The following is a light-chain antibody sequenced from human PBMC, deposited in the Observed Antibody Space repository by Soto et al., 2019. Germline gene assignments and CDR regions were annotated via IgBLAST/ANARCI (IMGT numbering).Light chain of an antibody. CDR1: QYIGSY. J-gene: IGKJ4*01. V-gene: IGKV1-39*01. CDR2: GAY. CDR3: QQSYSTPLT. Sequence: DIQLTQSPSSLSASIGERVTIXCLASQYIGSYLNWYHHKPGKAPQLLIYGAYNLQSGVPSRFSGSGSGTDFTLTISSLQPEDFATYYCQQSYSTPLTFGGGTKV.